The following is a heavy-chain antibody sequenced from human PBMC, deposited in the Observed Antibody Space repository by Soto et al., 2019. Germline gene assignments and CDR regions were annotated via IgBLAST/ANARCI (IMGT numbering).Heavy chain of an antibody. D-gene: IGHD3-22*01. Sequence: SVKVSCKASGGTFSSYAISWVQQAPGQGLEWMGGIIPIFGTANYAQKFQGRVTITADESTSTAYMELSSLRSEDTAVYYCARRGPRAYYYDSSGYSYWGQGTLVTVSS. J-gene: IGHJ4*02. CDR3: ARRGPRAYYYDSSGYSY. V-gene: IGHV1-69*13. CDR2: IIPIFGTA. CDR1: GGTFSSYA.